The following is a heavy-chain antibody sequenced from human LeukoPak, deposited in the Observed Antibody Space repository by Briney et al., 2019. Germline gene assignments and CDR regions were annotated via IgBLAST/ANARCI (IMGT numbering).Heavy chain of an antibody. CDR2: ISERGGST. CDR1: GITLSNYG. CDR3: ATDRKVGTWDPRFNY. J-gene: IGHJ4*02. V-gene: IGHV3-23*01. D-gene: IGHD4-23*01. Sequence: GGSLRLSCVVSGITLSNYGMSWVRQAPGKGLEWVSGISERGGSTNYADSVKGRFIISRDTSKNTVYLQMNSLRAEDTAVYYCATDRKVGTWDPRFNYWGQGTLVTVSS.